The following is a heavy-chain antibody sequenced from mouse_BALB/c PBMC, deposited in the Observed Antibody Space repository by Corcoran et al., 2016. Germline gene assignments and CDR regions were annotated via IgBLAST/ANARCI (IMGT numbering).Heavy chain of an antibody. CDR2: INPYNDGT. J-gene: IGHJ3*01. V-gene: IGHV1S136*01. CDR1: GYTFTSYV. D-gene: IGHD1-2*01. CDR3: ARPSLLRRGWFAY. Sequence: EVQLQQSGPELVTPGASVKMSCKASGYTFTSYVMHWVKQKPGQGLEWIGYINPYNDGTKYNEKFKGKATLTSDKSSSTAYMELSSLTSEDSAVYYCARPSLLRRGWFAYWGQGTLVTVSA.